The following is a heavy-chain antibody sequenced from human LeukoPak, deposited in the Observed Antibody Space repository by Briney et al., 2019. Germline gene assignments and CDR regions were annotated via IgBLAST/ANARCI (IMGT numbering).Heavy chain of an antibody. Sequence: ASVKVSSKASGYTFTSYDINWVRQAPGQGLEWMGWMNPNSGNTGYAQKFQGRVTMTRNTSISTAYMELSSLRSDDTAVYYCARGYDILTGYYNAPFDYWGQGTLVTVSS. CDR1: GYTFTSYD. CDR2: MNPNSGNT. CDR3: ARGYDILTGYYNAPFDY. D-gene: IGHD3-9*01. J-gene: IGHJ4*02. V-gene: IGHV1-8*01.